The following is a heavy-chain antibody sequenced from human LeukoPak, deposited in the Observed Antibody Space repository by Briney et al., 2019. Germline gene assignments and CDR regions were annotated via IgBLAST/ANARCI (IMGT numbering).Heavy chain of an antibody. CDR2: ISGSGGST. CDR3: AKDIYCSSTSCYAVGHFDY. V-gene: IGHV3-23*01. D-gene: IGHD2-2*01. J-gene: IGHJ4*02. Sequence: GGSLRLSCAASGFTFSSYAMSWVRQAPGKGLEWVSAISGSGGSTYHADSVKGRFTISRDNSKNTLYLQMNSLRAEDTAVYYCAKDIYCSSTSCYAVGHFDYWGQGTLVTVSS. CDR1: GFTFSSYA.